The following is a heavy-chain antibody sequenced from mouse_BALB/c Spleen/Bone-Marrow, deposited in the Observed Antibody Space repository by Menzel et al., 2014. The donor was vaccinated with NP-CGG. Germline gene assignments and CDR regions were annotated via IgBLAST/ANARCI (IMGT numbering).Heavy chain of an antibody. CDR1: GYAFTSST. CDR2: IDPYNGGT. D-gene: IGHD3-3*01. Sequence: EVQLQDSAPGLVKPGASVKVSCKASGYAFTSSTMSWVKQSHGKSLEWIGSIDPYNGGTSYNQKFKCKATLTVDKSSSTAYMHLSSLTSEDSAVYYCARSRDVGYFDYWGQGTTLTVSS. CDR3: ARSRDVGYFDY. V-gene: IGHV1S135*01. J-gene: IGHJ2*01.